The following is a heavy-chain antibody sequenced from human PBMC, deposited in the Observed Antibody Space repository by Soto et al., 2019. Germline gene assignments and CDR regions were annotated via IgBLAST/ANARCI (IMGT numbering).Heavy chain of an antibody. CDR1: GFTYTDFA. V-gene: IGHV3-30*09. D-gene: IGHD3-22*01. CDR2: ISYDGSDK. CDR3: ARRAWDSYYAIDV. Sequence: VQLVESGGGEVQPGRSLRLSCAASGFTYTDFALNWVRQAPGKGLEWVAIISYDGSDKYYADSVKGRFAISRDNPKNTLYLEMNSLRPEDTAVYVCARRAWDSYYAIDVWGQGTTVTVFS. J-gene: IGHJ6*02.